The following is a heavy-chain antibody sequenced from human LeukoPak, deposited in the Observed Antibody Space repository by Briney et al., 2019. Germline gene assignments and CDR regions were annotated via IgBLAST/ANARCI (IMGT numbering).Heavy chain of an antibody. CDR2: ICSSSSTI. Sequence: GGSLRLSCAASGFTFSSQSMNWVRQAPGKGLEWVSYICSSSSTIYYADSVKGRFTISRDNAKNSLYLQMNSLRAEDTAVYYCASNPPYDILTGQGGYYFDYWGQGTLVTVSS. CDR3: ASNPPYDILTGQGGYYFDY. V-gene: IGHV3-48*04. CDR1: GFTFSSQS. J-gene: IGHJ4*02. D-gene: IGHD3-9*01.